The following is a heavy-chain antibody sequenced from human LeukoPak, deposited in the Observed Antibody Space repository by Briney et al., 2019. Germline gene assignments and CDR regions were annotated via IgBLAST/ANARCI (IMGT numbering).Heavy chain of an antibody. V-gene: IGHV1-2*02. CDR1: GGTFSSYA. CDR2: INPNSGGT. J-gene: IGHJ4*02. D-gene: IGHD3-10*01. CDR3: GGGGGLWFGELLRGGGVDY. Sequence: ASVKVSCKASGGTFSSYAISWVRQAPGQGLEWMGWINPNSGGTNYAQKFQGRVTMTRDTSISTAYMELSRLRSDDTAVYYCGGGGGLWFGELLRGGGVDYWGQGTLVTVSS.